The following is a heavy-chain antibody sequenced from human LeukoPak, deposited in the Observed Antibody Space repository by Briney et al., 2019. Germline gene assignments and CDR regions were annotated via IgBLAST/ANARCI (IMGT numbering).Heavy chain of an antibody. V-gene: IGHV3-53*01. CDR1: GFTVSSNY. CDR2: IYFGGTT. Sequence: QPGGSLRLSCAASGFTVSSNYMTWVRQAPGQGLEWVSVIYFGGTTYYADSVRGRFTISRDNFKNMVYLQMNTLRAEDTALHYCAKHRILRGVIMDYYFDDWGQGTQVTVSS. D-gene: IGHD3-10*01. CDR3: AKHRILRGVIMDYYFDD. J-gene: IGHJ4*02.